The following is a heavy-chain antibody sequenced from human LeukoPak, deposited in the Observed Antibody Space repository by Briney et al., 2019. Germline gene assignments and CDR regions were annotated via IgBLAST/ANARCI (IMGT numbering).Heavy chain of an antibody. CDR3: AKVPYSSSLDY. D-gene: IGHD6-6*01. Sequence: PGRSLRLSCAASGFTFNTYGMHWVRQAPGKGLEWVAVISCDGSNKYYADSVKGRFTISRDNSKNTLYLQMNSLRAEDTAVYYCAKVPYSSSLDYWGQGTLVTVSS. CDR1: GFTFNTYG. J-gene: IGHJ4*02. CDR2: ISCDGSNK. V-gene: IGHV3-30*18.